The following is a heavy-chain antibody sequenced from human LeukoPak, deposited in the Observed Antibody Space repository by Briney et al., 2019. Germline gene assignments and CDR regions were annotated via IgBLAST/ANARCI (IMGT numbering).Heavy chain of an antibody. Sequence: ASVKVSCKASGYAFTELSIHWVRQAPGKGFEWMGGIDPEDGATVYAQNFQGRVTVTDDRPTGTTYMELSGLTSEDTALYYCAGDVLVSGGSYYHGYWGQGTLVTVSS. J-gene: IGHJ4*02. CDR1: GYAFTELS. CDR2: IDPEDGAT. V-gene: IGHV1-24*01. D-gene: IGHD3-10*01. CDR3: AGDVLVSGGSYYHGY.